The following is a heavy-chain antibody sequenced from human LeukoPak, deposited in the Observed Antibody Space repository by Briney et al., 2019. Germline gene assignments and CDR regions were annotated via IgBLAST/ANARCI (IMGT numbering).Heavy chain of an antibody. CDR2: IKQDGSEK. CDR3: ARDLTLYSSSWYWSGRSWFDP. V-gene: IGHV3-7*01. CDR1: GFTFSSYG. Sequence: WGSLRLSCAASGFTFSSYGMSWVRQAPGKGLEWVASIKQDGSEKYYVDSVKGRFTISRDNAKNSLYLQMNSLRAEDTAVYYCARDLTLYSSSWYWSGRSWFDPWGQGTLVTVSS. J-gene: IGHJ5*02. D-gene: IGHD6-13*01.